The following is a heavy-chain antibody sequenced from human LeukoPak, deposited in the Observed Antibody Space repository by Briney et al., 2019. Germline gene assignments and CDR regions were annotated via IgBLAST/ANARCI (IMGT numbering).Heavy chain of an antibody. CDR1: GFTFNNYA. Sequence: GGSLRLSCAASGFTFNNYAMNWVRQAPGKGLEWVSLISGSGGSTYYTDSVKGRFTTSRDNSKNTVDLQMNSLRAEDTAVYYCAKERLRELSFDYWGQGTLVTVSS. V-gene: IGHV3-23*01. CDR2: ISGSGGST. J-gene: IGHJ4*02. CDR3: AKERLRELSFDY. D-gene: IGHD1-26*01.